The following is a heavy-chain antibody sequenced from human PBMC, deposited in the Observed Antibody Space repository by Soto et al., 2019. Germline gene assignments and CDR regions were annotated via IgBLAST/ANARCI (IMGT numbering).Heavy chain of an antibody. J-gene: IGHJ6*02. V-gene: IGHV4-59*01. CDR3: TRDGDGRMTTNPYYYYGMDV. Sequence: SETLSLTCTVSGGSISGYYWSWIRQPPGKGLEWIGNVYYSGGTKYNPSVKRRVSISVDTSKNQFSLNLSSVTAADTAVYYCTRDGDGRMTTNPYYYYGMDVWGPGITVTVSS. D-gene: IGHD2-21*02. CDR1: GGSISGYY. CDR2: VYYSGGT.